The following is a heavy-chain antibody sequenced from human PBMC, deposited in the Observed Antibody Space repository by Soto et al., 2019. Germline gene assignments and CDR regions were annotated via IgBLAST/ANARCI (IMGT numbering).Heavy chain of an antibody. CDR1: GFSLSNARMG. V-gene: IGHV2-26*01. CDR2: IFSNDEK. CDR3: ARIVIAAAGGPFPWTFDY. D-gene: IGHD6-13*01. Sequence: SGPTLVNPTETLTLTCTVSGFSLSNARMGVSWIRQPPGKALEWLAHIFSNDEKSYSTSLKSRLTISKDTSKSQVVLTMTNMDPVDTATYYCARIVIAAAGGPFPWTFDYWGQGTLVTVSS. J-gene: IGHJ4*02.